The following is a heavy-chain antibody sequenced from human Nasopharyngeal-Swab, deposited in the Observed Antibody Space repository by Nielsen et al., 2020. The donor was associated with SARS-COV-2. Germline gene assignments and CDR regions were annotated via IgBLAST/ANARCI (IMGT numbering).Heavy chain of an antibody. V-gene: IGHV3-30*18. CDR2: ISYDGSNK. CDR3: AKGGYSGYDPLGMDV. D-gene: IGHD5-12*01. Sequence: WIRQPPGKGLEWVAVISYDGSNKYYADFVKGRFTISRDNSKNTLYLQMNSLRAEDTAAYYCAKGGYSGYDPLGMDVWGQGTTVTVSS. J-gene: IGHJ6*02.